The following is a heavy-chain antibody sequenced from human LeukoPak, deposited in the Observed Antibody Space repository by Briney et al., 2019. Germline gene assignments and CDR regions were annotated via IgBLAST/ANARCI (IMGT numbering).Heavy chain of an antibody. J-gene: IGHJ4*02. D-gene: IGHD1-14*01. CDR2: IRQDENDK. CDR1: GFSFSTFW. CDR3: TRDRSRAEDD. V-gene: IGHV3-7*01. Sequence: GGSLRLSCAASGFSFSTFWLTWVRQGPGKGLEWVANIRQDENDKYYVDSVKGRFTISRDNANNLLYLQMNSLRGEDTAVYYCTRDRSRAEDDWGQGTLVTVSS.